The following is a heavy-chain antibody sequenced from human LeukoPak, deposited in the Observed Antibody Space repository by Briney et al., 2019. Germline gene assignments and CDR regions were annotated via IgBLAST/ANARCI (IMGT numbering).Heavy chain of an antibody. D-gene: IGHD3-3*01. V-gene: IGHV3-64*04. CDR3: ARVPRSSRIPIFR. CDR1: GFTFSSYV. J-gene: IGHJ4*02. Sequence: GGSLRLSCSASGFTFSSYVMFWVRQAPGKGLEYVSAVSSIGGSTYYADSVKGRFTISRDNAKNSLYLQLNSLRAEDTAVYYCARVPRSSRIPIFRWGQGTLVTVSS. CDR2: VSSIGGST.